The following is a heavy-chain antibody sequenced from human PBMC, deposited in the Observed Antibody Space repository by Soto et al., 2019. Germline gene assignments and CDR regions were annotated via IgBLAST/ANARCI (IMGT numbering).Heavy chain of an antibody. J-gene: IGHJ4*02. CDR1: GDSLSSYY. CDR2: IYYSGST. D-gene: IGHD5-12*01. Sequence: SETLSLTCTVSGDSLSSYYWSWIRQPPGKGLEWIGYIYYSGSTYYNPSLKSRVTISVDTSKNQFSLRLSSVTAADTAVYYCAREPINWGQGTLVTVSS. CDR3: AREPIN. V-gene: IGHV4-59*12.